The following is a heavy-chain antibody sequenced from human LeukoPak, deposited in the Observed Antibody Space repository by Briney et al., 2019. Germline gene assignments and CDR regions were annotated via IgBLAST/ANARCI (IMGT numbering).Heavy chain of an antibody. J-gene: IGHJ5*02. Sequence: PGGSLRLSCAASGFSFSDAWMSWVRQIPGKGLEWVGRIESKTDGGTTDYAAPVKGRFTISRDDSTNTLYLQMNSLRAEDTAVYYCAKDTPDYYGSGSYYKGRYNWFDPWGQGTLVTVSS. CDR2: IESKTDGGTT. D-gene: IGHD3-10*01. CDR1: GFSFSDAW. V-gene: IGHV3-15*04. CDR3: AKDTPDYYGSGSYYKGRYNWFDP.